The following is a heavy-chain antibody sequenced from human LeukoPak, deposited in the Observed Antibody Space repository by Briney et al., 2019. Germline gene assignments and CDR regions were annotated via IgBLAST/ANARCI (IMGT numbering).Heavy chain of an antibody. Sequence: PGGSLRLSCEASGFTFSGYAMSWVRQTPGKGLEWFSLISGSGGTTYYTDSVKGRFTISRDNSKNTLYLQMNNLRADDPALYYCAKDPRTHTYYYARSGYYDYWGQGTLVTVSS. CDR3: AKDPRTHTYYYARSGYYDY. CDR2: ISGSGGTT. CDR1: GFTFSGYA. J-gene: IGHJ4*02. D-gene: IGHD3-22*01. V-gene: IGHV3-23*01.